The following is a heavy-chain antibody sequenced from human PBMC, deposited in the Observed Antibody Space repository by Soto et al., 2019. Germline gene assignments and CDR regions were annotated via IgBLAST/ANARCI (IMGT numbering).Heavy chain of an antibody. CDR2: IYYSGST. CDR1: GGSVSSGSYY. CDR3: ARDRLAVASFYYCGMDV. Sequence: SETLSLTCTVSGGSVSSGSYYWSWIRQPPGKGLEWIGYIYYSGSTNYNPSLKSRVTISVDTSKNQFSLKLSSVTAADTAVYYCARDRLAVASFYYCGMDVWGQGTTVTVSS. J-gene: IGHJ6*02. D-gene: IGHD6-19*01. V-gene: IGHV4-61*01.